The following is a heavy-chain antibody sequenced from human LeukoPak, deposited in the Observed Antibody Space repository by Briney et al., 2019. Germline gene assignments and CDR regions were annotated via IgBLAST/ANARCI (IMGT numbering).Heavy chain of an antibody. CDR1: GYTFTGYY. V-gene: IGHV7-4-1*02. Sequence: ASVKVSCKASGYTFTGYYMHWVRQAPGQGLEWMGWINTNTGNPTYAQGFTGRFVFSLDTSVSTAYLQISSLKAEDTAVYYCARDKYSSGWYPADDAFDIWGQGTMVTVSS. CDR3: ARDKYSSGWYPADDAFDI. CDR2: INTNTGNP. D-gene: IGHD6-19*01. J-gene: IGHJ3*02.